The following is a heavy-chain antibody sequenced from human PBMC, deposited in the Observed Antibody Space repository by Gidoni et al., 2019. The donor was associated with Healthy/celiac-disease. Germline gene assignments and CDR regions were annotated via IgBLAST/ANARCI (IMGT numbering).Heavy chain of an antibody. CDR1: GFTFSSYA. CDR3: AREPYEHSGGYSFDY. Sequence: QVQLVESGGGVVQPGRSLRLSCAASGFTFSSYAMHWVRQAPGKGLEWVAVISYDGSKKYYADSVKGRFTISRDNSKNTLYLQMNSLRAEDTAVYYCAREPYEHSGGYSFDYWGQGTLVTVSS. D-gene: IGHD1-26*01. V-gene: IGHV3-30-3*01. CDR2: ISYDGSKK. J-gene: IGHJ4*02.